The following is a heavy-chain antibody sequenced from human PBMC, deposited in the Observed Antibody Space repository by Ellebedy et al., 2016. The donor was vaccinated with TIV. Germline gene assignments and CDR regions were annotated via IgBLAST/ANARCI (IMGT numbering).Heavy chain of an antibody. CDR1: GFTFSSDW. J-gene: IGHJ4*02. CDR2: IKPDGSDK. Sequence: PGGSLRLSCAASGFTFSSDWMSWVRQAPGKGLEWVANIKPDGSDKYYVDSVKGRFTTSRDNAKKSLYLQMNSLRAEDTAVYYRTINRNFCFDYWGQGTLVTVSS. D-gene: IGHD1-14*01. V-gene: IGHV3-7*03. CDR3: TINRNFCFDY.